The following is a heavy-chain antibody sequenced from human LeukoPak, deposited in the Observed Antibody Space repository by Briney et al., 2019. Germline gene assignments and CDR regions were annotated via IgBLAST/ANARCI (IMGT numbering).Heavy chain of an antibody. Sequence: PSETLSLTCTVSGGSISSYFWSWIRQPPGKGLEWIGYIYYTGSANYSPYLESRVTMSVDTSKNQFSLNLRSMTAADTAVYYCARHSTGDCSGSSCPFYFDYWGQGILVTLSS. D-gene: IGHD2-15*01. CDR2: IYYTGSA. V-gene: IGHV4-59*08. CDR3: ARHSTGDCSGSSCPFYFDY. J-gene: IGHJ4*02. CDR1: GGSISSYF.